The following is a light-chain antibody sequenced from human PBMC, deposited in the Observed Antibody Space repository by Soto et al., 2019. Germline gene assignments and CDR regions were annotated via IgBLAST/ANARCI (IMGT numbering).Light chain of an antibody. J-gene: IGLJ3*02. Sequence: QSVLTQPPSASGTPGQRVTISCSGSSSNIGSKTVNWYQQLPGAAPKLLIYTNNQRPSGVPDRFSGSKSGTSASLAISGLQSEDEGDYYCATWEDSLKGVFGGGTKLTVL. CDR2: TNN. CDR1: SSNIGSKT. V-gene: IGLV1-44*01. CDR3: ATWEDSLKGV.